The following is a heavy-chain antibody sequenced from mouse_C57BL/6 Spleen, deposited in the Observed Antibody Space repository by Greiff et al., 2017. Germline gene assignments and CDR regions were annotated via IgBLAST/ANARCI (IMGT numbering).Heavy chain of an antibody. V-gene: IGHV1-22*01. CDR3: AREKVYYDYYYFDY. D-gene: IGHD2-4*01. CDR1: GYTFTDYN. CDR2: INPNNGGT. Sequence: EVKLVESGPELVKPGASVKMSCKASGYTFTDYNMHWVKQSHGKSLEWIGYINPNNGGTSYNQKFKGKATLTVNKSSSTAYMELRSLTSEDSAVYYCAREKVYYDYYYFDYWGQGTTLTVSS. J-gene: IGHJ2*01.